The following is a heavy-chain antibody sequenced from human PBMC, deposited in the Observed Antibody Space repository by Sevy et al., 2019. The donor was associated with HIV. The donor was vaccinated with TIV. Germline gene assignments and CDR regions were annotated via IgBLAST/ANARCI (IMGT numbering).Heavy chain of an antibody. CDR3: STDPIIVLLVTDGMDV. J-gene: IGHJ6*02. CDR2: IKSKADGGTI. CDR1: GFTFTYAW. D-gene: IGHD2-8*02. Sequence: GGSLRLSCAASGFTFTYAWMTWVRQAPGKGLEWVGRIKSKADGGTIDYAEPVKGRFTISRDDSKNTLYLQMNSLKTEDTGVYDCSTDPIIVLLVTDGMDVWGQGTTVTVSS. V-gene: IGHV3-15*01.